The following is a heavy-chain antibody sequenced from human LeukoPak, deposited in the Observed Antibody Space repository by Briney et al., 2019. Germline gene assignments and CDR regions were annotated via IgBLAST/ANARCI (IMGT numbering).Heavy chain of an antibody. V-gene: IGHV3-21*01. J-gene: IGHJ3*02. D-gene: IGHD3-22*01. CDR1: GFTFSSYS. Sequence: GGSLRLSCAASGFTFSSYSMNWVRQAPGKGLEWVSSISSSSSYIYYADSVKGRFTISRGNAKNSLYLQMNSLRAEDTAVYNCARAGYDSSGCDAFDIWGQGTMVTVSS. CDR2: ISSSSSYI. CDR3: ARAGYDSSGCDAFDI.